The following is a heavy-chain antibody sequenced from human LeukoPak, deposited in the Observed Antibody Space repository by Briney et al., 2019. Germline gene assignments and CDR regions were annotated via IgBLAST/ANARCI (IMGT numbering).Heavy chain of an antibody. CDR1: GGSFSGYY. D-gene: IGHD1-26*01. Sequence: SETLSLTCAVHGGSFSGYYWSWIRQPPGQGLEWIGEVNHSGTARYNPSLESRVTISVDTSKSQSSLNVYFVTAADAAVYYCASLNPFSGRRNAFDIWGQGAMVTVSS. CDR3: ASLNPFSGRRNAFDI. V-gene: IGHV4-34*01. J-gene: IGHJ3*02. CDR2: VNHSGTA.